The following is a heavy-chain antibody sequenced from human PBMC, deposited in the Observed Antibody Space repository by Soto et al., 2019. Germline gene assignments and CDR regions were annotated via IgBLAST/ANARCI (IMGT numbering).Heavy chain of an antibody. V-gene: IGHV1-2*02. J-gene: IGHJ4*02. CDR3: ARDGYSNYGTDY. D-gene: IGHD4-4*01. Sequence: QVQLVQSGAEVKKPGASVKVSCKASGYTFTGYYMHWVRQAPGQGLRWMGWINPNSGGTNYAQKFQGRVNMTRDTSIRTACMELSSLRSDDTAVYYCARDGYSNYGTDYWGQGTLVTVSS. CDR1: GYTFTGYY. CDR2: INPNSGGT.